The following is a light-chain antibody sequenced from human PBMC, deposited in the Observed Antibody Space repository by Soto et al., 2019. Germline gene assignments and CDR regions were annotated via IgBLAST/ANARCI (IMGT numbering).Light chain of an antibody. CDR2: GAS. V-gene: IGKV3D-20*02. J-gene: IGKJ4*01. CDR1: QSVTSSY. Sequence: EIVLTQSPGTLSLSPGARATLSCRASQSVTSSYLAWYQQKPGQAPRLLIYGASTRATGIPARFSGSGSGTDFTLTISSLEPEDFAVYYCQQRSNWPLTFGGGTKVDIK. CDR3: QQRSNWPLT.